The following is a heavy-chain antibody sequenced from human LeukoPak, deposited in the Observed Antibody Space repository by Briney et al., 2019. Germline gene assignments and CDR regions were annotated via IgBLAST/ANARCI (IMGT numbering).Heavy chain of an antibody. J-gene: IGHJ4*02. CDR1: GGSISSSNW. CDR3: ARGREMATI. D-gene: IGHD5-24*01. CDR2: IYYSGST. V-gene: IGHV4-4*02. Sequence: PSETLSLTCAVSGGSISSSNWWSWVRQPPGKGLEWIGYIYYSGSTNYNPSLKSRVTISVDTSKNQFSLKLSSVTAADTAVYYCARGREMATIWGQGTLVTVSS.